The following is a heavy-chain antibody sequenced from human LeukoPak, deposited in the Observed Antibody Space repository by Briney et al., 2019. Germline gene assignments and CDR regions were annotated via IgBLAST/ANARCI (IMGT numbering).Heavy chain of an antibody. CDR3: ARYPANWGSGD. CDR1: GFTFSSYA. V-gene: IGHV3-21*01. J-gene: IGHJ4*02. D-gene: IGHD7-27*01. CDR2: ISSSSSYI. Sequence: GGSLRLSCAASGFTFSSYAMSWVRQAPGKGLEWVSSISSSSSYIYYADSVKGRFTISRDNAKNSLYLQMNSLRAEDTAVYYCARYPANWGSGDWGQGTLVTVSS.